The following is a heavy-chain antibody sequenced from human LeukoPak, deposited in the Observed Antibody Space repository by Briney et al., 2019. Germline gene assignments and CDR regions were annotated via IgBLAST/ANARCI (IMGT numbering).Heavy chain of an antibody. V-gene: IGHV4-39*01. CDR3: ARQTAASTVDFDY. CDR2: IYYSGST. Sequence: SETLSLTCTVSGGTISSSSYYWGWIRQPPGKGLEWIGSIYYSGSTYYNPSLKSRVTISVDTSKNQFSLKLSSVTAADTAVYYCARQTAASTVDFDYWGQGTLVTVSS. CDR1: GGTISSSSYY. J-gene: IGHJ4*02. D-gene: IGHD6-13*01.